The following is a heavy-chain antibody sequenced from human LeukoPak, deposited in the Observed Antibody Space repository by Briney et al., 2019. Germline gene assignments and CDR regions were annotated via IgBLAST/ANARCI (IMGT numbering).Heavy chain of an antibody. CDR2: IYYSGST. J-gene: IGHJ4*02. CDR3: ASYYYDSRAYYGPFDY. CDR1: GGSISSSSYY. V-gene: IGHV4-39*01. Sequence: SETLSLTCTVSGGSISSSSYYWGWIRQPPGKGLEWIGSIYYSGSTYYNPSLKSRVTISVDTSKNQFSLKLSSVTAADTAVYYCASYYYDSRAYYGPFDYWGQGTLVTVSS. D-gene: IGHD3-22*01.